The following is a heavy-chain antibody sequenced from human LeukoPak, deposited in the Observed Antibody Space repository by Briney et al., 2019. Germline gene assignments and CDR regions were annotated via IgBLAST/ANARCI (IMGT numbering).Heavy chain of an antibody. CDR1: GGSISSGTYY. V-gene: IGHV4-39*07. CDR2: IYSGST. Sequence: SETLSLTCTVSGGSISSGTYYWGWIRQPPGKGLEWIGNIYSGSTYYNPSLKSRVTISVDTSKNQFSLKLSSVTAADTAVYYCARRYYYDSSGYYFDYWGQGTLVTVSS. CDR3: ARRYYYDSSGYYFDY. J-gene: IGHJ4*02. D-gene: IGHD3-22*01.